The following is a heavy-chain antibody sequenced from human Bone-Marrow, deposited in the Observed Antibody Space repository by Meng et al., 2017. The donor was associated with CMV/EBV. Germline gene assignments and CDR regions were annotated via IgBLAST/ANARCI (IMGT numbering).Heavy chain of an antibody. D-gene: IGHD3-10*01. CDR2: IGTAGDT. Sequence: GESLKISCAASGFTFSSYDMHWVRQATGKGLEWVSAIGTAGDTYYPGSVKGRFTISRENAKNSLYLQMNSLRAGDTAVYYCARDQGVEGNYYGMDVWGQGTTVTVSS. J-gene: IGHJ6*02. V-gene: IGHV3-13*01. CDR3: ARDQGVEGNYYGMDV. CDR1: GFTFSSYD.